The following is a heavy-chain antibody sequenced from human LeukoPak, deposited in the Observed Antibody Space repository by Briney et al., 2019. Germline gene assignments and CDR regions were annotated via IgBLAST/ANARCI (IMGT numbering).Heavy chain of an antibody. CDR1: GFTFINYA. V-gene: IGHV3-23*01. CDR3: ARDSASYGPFDY. D-gene: IGHD5-18*01. CDR2: ISGSGSRK. Sequence: GGSLRLSCAASGFTFINYAMSWVRQAPGKGREWVSAISGSGSRKDYADSVKGRFTISRDDSKNTFYLQMNSLRAEDTAVYFCARDSASYGPFDYWGQGTLVTVSS. J-gene: IGHJ4*02.